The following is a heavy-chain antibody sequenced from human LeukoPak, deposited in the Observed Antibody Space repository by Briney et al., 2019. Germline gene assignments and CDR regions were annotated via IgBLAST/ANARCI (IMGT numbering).Heavy chain of an antibody. Sequence: SETLSLTCTVSGGSISGYYWSWIRRPPGKGLEWIGHIYYSGSADCNASLKSRATMFVDTSKNEFSLTLRSVTAADTAVYYCARVGDSSGYSVLDSWGQGTLVTVSS. D-gene: IGHD3-22*01. V-gene: IGHV4-59*01. J-gene: IGHJ4*02. CDR2: IYYSGSA. CDR3: ARVGDSSGYSVLDS. CDR1: GGSISGYY.